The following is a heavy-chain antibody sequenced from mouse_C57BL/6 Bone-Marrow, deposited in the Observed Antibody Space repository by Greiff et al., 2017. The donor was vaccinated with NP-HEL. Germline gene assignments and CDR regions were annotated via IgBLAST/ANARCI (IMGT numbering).Heavy chain of an antibody. Sequence: VQLQQSGPVLVKPGASVKMSCKASGSTFTDYYMHWVKQSHGKSLEWIGVINPYNGGTSYNQKFKGKATLTVDKSSSTAYMELNSLTSEDSAVYYCASSITTVVPDYWGQGTTLPVSS. CDR3: ASSITTVVPDY. CDR2: INPYNGGT. J-gene: IGHJ2*01. V-gene: IGHV1-19*01. D-gene: IGHD1-1*01. CDR1: GSTFTDYY.